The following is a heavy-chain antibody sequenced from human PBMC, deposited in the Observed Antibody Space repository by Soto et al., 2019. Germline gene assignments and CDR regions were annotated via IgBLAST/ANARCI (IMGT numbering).Heavy chain of an antibody. CDR1: QFSFSSYW. CDR2: INHDGSKT. V-gene: IGHV3-74*01. D-gene: IGHD6-13*01. CDR3: VREPWGFSGTWYDY. J-gene: IGHJ4*02. Sequence: GGSLRLSCAASQFSFSSYWMHWVRQVPGKGPAWVSRINHDGSKTEYADSVKGRFTISRDNTNNTLYLQMSSLRVEDTAMYYCVREPWGFSGTWYDYWGQGTLVTVSS.